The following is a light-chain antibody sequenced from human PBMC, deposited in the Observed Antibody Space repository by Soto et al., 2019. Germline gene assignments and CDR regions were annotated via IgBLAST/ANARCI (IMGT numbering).Light chain of an antibody. CDR2: EAS. J-gene: IGKJ1*01. CDR1: QTISSW. CDR3: QHYSSYSEA. V-gene: IGKV1-5*03. Sequence: DIQMTQSTSTLSGSVGDGVTITCRASQTISSWLAWYQQKPGKAPKLLIYEASTLKSGVPSRFSGSGSGTEFTLTISSLHPDDFATYYCQHYSSYSEAFGQGTKVDIK.